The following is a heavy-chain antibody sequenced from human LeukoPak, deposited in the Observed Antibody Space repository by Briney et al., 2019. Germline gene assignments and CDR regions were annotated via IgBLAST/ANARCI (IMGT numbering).Heavy chain of an antibody. Sequence: PGGSLRLSCAASGFTFSDYYMSWIRQAPGKGLEWVSYISSSGSTIYYADSVKGRFTISRDNAKNSLYLQMNSLRVEDTAVYYCARRAAALDAFDIWGQGTMVTVSS. J-gene: IGHJ3*02. D-gene: IGHD6-13*01. V-gene: IGHV3-11*04. CDR3: ARRAAALDAFDI. CDR1: GFTFSDYY. CDR2: ISSSGSTI.